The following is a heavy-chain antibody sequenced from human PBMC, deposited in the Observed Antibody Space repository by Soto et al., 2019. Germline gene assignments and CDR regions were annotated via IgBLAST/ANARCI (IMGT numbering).Heavy chain of an antibody. D-gene: IGHD6-19*01. J-gene: IGHJ4*02. CDR2: IIPIFGTA. CDR3: ARNDVRHGWYDY. CDR1: GGTFSSYA. Sequence: GASVKVSCKASGGTFSSYAISWVRQAPGQGLEWMGGIIPIFGTANYAQKFQGRVTITADESTSTAYMELSSLRSEDTAVYYCARNDVRHGWYDYWGQGTLVTVS. V-gene: IGHV1-69*13.